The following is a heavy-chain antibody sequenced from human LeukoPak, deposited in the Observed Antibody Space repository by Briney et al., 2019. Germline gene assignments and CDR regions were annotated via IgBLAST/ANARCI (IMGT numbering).Heavy chain of an antibody. Sequence: GGSLRLSCAASGFTFINYAMSWVRQAPGKGLEWVSAISGSGGSTYYADSVKGRFTISRDNSKNTLYLQMNSLRAEDTAVYYCAKANYDILTGPSDYWGRGTLVTVSS. J-gene: IGHJ4*02. V-gene: IGHV3-23*01. D-gene: IGHD3-9*01. CDR2: ISGSGGST. CDR3: AKANYDILTGPSDY. CDR1: GFTFINYA.